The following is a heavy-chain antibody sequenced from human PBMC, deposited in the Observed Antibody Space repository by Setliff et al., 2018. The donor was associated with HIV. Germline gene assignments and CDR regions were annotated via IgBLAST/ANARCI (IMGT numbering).Heavy chain of an antibody. J-gene: IGHJ4*02. Sequence: GGSLRLSCAASGFTFSSYSMNWVRQAPGKGLEWVSYISSSGSTIYYADSVKSRFTISRDNAKNSLYLQMNSLRAEDTAVYYCARDGDYYDSSAYGYWGQGTLVTVSS. CDR2: ISSSGSTI. CDR3: ARDGDYYDSSAYGY. CDR1: GFTFSSYS. D-gene: IGHD3-22*01. V-gene: IGHV3-48*04.